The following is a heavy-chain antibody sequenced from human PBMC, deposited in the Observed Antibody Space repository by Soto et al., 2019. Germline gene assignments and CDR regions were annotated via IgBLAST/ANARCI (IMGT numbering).Heavy chain of an antibody. CDR3: AHSGAYCGGDCYHYPPNWFDP. J-gene: IGHJ5*02. CDR1: GFSLSTSGVG. CDR2: IYWDDDK. D-gene: IGHD2-21*02. Sequence: QITLKESGPTLVKPTQTLTLTCTFSGFSLSTSGVGVGWIRQPPGKALEWLALIYWDDDKRYSPSLKSRLTITNDTSKNQVVLTMTNIDPVDTATYYCAHSGAYCGGDCYHYPPNWFDPWGQGTLVTVSS. V-gene: IGHV2-5*02.